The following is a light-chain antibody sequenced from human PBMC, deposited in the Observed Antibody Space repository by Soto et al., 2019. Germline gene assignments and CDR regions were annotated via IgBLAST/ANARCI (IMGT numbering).Light chain of an antibody. CDR2: GAS. CDR3: QQYNIWPPWT. V-gene: IGKV3-15*01. CDR1: QSVSSN. J-gene: IGKJ1*01. Sequence: EIVMTQSPATLSVCPGERATLSCRASQSVSSNLAWYQKKPGQAPRLLIYGASTRATGIPARFSGSGSATEFTLTISSLQSGDLAVYYCQQYNIWPPWTFGQGTKVDIK.